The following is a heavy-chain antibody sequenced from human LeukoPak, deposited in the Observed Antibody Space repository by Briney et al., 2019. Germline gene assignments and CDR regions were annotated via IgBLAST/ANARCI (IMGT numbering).Heavy chain of an antibody. CDR2: VYYSGST. J-gene: IGHJ3*02. V-gene: IGHV4-39*01. CDR3: ARRNDVFDI. CDR1: GGSISGRTYY. Sequence: PSETLPLTCTVSGGSISGRTYYWGWIRQPPGKGLEWIGSVYYSGSTYYNPSLKSRVTISVDTSKNQFSLRLSSVTAADTAVYYCARRNDVFDIWGQGTMVTVSS.